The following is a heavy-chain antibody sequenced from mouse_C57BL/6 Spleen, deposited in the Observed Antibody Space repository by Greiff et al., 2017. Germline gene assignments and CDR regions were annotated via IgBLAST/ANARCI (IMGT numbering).Heavy chain of an antibody. V-gene: IGHV1-15*01. J-gene: IGHJ2*01. D-gene: IGHD2-2*01. Sequence: QVQLQQSGAELVRPGASVTLSCKASGYTFTDYEMHWVKQTPVHGLEWIGAIDPETGGTAYNQKFKGNAILTADKCSSTAYMELRSLTSEDSAVYYSTGGGGYDRKFDYWGQGITLTVSS. CDR2: IDPETGGT. CDR3: TGGGGYDRKFDY. CDR1: GYTFTDYE.